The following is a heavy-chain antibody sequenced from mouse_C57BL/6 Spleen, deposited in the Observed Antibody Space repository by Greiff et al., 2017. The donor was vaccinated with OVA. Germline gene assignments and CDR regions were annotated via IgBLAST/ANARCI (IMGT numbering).Heavy chain of an antibody. D-gene: IGHD2-2*01. CDR1: GFTFSSYA. J-gene: IGHJ4*01. CDR3: ARDGMVTTDYYAMDY. CDR2: ISDGGSYT. V-gene: IGHV5-4*01. Sequence: EVKVVESGGGLVKPGGSLKLSCAASGFTFSSYAMSWVRQTPEKRLEWVATISDGGSYTYYPDNVKGRFTISRDNAKNNLYLQMSHLKSEDTAMYYCARDGMVTTDYYAMDYWGQGTSVTVSS.